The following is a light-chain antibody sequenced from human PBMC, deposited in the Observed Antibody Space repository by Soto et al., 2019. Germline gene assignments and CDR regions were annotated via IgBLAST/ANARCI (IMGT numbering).Light chain of an antibody. CDR2: GAS. J-gene: IGKJ4*01. CDR3: QQYNNWPPLT. Sequence: EIVMTQSPATLSVSPGERATLSCRASQSVSGNLAWYQQRPGQAPRLLIYGASTRATGIPARFSGSGSGTEFTRPISSLQSEDFAVYYCQQYNNWPPLTFGGGTKVEIK. V-gene: IGKV3-15*01. CDR1: QSVSGN.